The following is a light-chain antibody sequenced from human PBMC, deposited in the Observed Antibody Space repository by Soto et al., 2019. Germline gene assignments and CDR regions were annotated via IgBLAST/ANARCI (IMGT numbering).Light chain of an antibody. J-gene: IGKJ1*01. Sequence: EIVLTQSPGTLSLSPGERATLSCRASQSVSSAYLAWYQQKPGQAPRLLIYNVSRRATGIPDRFSGSGSGTDFTLTVSRLEPEDFAVYYCQQYGASPVTFGQGTKVEIK. V-gene: IGKV3-20*01. CDR1: QSVSSAY. CDR3: QQYGASPVT. CDR2: NVS.